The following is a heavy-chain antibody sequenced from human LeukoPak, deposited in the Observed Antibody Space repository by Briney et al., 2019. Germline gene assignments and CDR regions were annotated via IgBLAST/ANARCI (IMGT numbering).Heavy chain of an antibody. D-gene: IGHD5-18*01. J-gene: IGHJ4*02. CDR2: IHHSGST. CDR1: GGSIVSSTFY. V-gene: IGHV4-39*07. CDR3: ARSRGAYVDTAMVMHFDY. Sequence: SETLSLTCSVSGGSIVSSTFYWGWVRQPPGKGLEWIGIIHHSGSTYYNSSLKSRVTISVDTSKNTLSLKLNSVTAADTAVYYCARSRGAYVDTAMVMHFDYWGQGTLVTVSS.